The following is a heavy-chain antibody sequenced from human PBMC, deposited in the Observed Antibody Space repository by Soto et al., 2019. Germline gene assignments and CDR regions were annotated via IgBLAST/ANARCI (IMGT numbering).Heavy chain of an antibody. Sequence: QVQLVQSGAEVKKPGSSVKVSCKASGGTFSSYAISWVRQAPGQGLEWMGGIIPSFGTANYAQKCQGRVTITADESTSTAYMELSSLRSEDTAVYYCGVFGSGNYYYGMDVWGQGTTVTVSS. CDR1: GGTFSSYA. CDR3: GVFGSGNYYYGMDV. CDR2: IIPSFGTA. D-gene: IGHD6-6*01. V-gene: IGHV1-69*12. J-gene: IGHJ6*02.